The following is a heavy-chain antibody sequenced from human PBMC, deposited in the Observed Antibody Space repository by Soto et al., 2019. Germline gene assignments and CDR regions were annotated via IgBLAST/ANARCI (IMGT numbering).Heavy chain of an antibody. D-gene: IGHD2-2*02. CDR3: LRGGRGYTRVEVLDI. V-gene: IGHV3-21*02. J-gene: IGHJ3*02. CDR1: GFTFSSYS. Sequence: EMELVESGGGLVKPGGSLRLSCVDSGFTFSSYSMKWVCQAPGKWQEWISSMGASSWPIFYAYSVKSRFTISRVNGKKSVYLQMDNVRAEDTAVYYCLRGGRGYTRVEVLDIWGLGTVVAVSS. CDR2: MGASSWPI.